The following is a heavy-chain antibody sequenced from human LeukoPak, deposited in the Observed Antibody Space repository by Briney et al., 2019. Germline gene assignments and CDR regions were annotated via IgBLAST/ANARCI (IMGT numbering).Heavy chain of an antibody. J-gene: IGHJ6*03. V-gene: IGHV1-69*13. CDR2: IIPLYDSA. Sequence: ASVKVSCKASGGTFISYAISWVRQAPGQGLEWMGGIIPLYDSATYAQKFQGRVTITADESTSTAYMELSSLRPDDTAVYYCARDNDAPRLATIPPFSYYYMDVWGKGTTVTISS. D-gene: IGHD5-24*01. CDR3: ARDNDAPRLATIPPFSYYYMDV. CDR1: GGTFISYA.